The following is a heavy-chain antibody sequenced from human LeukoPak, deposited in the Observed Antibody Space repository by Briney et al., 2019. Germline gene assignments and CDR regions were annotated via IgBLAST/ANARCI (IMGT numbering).Heavy chain of an antibody. CDR2: TSSSSSYI. V-gene: IGHV3-21*01. J-gene: IGHJ4*02. CDR3: AREGRYGDYYFDY. Sequence: PGGPLRLSCAASGFTVSSYRMNWVRQAPGKGLEWVSSTSSSSSYIYYADSVKGRFTISRDNAKNSLYLQMNSLRAEDTAVYYCAREGRYGDYYFDYWGQGTLVTVSS. CDR1: GFTVSSYR. D-gene: IGHD4-17*01.